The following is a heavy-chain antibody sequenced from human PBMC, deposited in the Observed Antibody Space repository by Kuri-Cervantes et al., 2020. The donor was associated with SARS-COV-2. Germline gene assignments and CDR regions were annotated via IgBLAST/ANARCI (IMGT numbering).Heavy chain of an antibody. CDR1: GYTLTELS. J-gene: IGHJ4*02. V-gene: IGHV1-24*01. CDR3: ATAPKSRGYYYAPFYFDY. D-gene: IGHD3-22*01. CDR2: FDPEDGET. Sequence: ASVKVSCKVSGYTLTELSMHWVRQAPGKGLEWMGGFDPEDGETIYAQKFQGRVTMTEDTSTDPAYIELSSLRSEDTAVYYCATAPKSRGYYYAPFYFDYWGQGTLVTVSS.